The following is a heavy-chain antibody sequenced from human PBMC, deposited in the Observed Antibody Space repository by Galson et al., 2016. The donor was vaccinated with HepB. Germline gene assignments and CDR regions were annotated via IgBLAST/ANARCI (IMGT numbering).Heavy chain of an antibody. CDR3: ARDLTGYSSAYDI. CDR1: GYTFSSYG. CDR2: INGYSGNT. Sequence: QSGAEVTKPGASVKVSCKASGYTFSSYGISWVRQAPGQGLEWVGWINGYSGNTKYAQKLRDTVTLTIDSSTSTAYMDLRSPRYDDTAVYYCARDLTGYSSAYDIWGQGTLVTVSS. D-gene: IGHD3-9*01. V-gene: IGHV1-18*04. J-gene: IGHJ3*02.